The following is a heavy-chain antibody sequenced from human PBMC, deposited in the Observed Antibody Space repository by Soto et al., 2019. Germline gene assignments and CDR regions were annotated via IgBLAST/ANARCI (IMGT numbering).Heavy chain of an antibody. D-gene: IGHD3-22*01. Sequence: EVQLVETGGGLIQPGGSLRLSCAASGFTVSSNYMSWVRQAPGKGLEWVSVIYSGGSTYYADSVKGRFTISRDNSKNTLYLQMNSLSAEDTAVYYCAREGGYYDSSGYYNHDAFDIWGQGTMVTVSS. CDR1: GFTVSSNY. CDR3: AREGGYYDSSGYYNHDAFDI. J-gene: IGHJ3*02. CDR2: IYSGGST. V-gene: IGHV3-53*02.